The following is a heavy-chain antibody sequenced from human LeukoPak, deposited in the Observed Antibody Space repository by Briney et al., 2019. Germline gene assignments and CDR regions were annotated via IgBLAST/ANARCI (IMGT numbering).Heavy chain of an antibody. Sequence: PGGSLRLSCAASGFTFSRYSMNWVRQAPGKGLEWVSSISISSSYIYYADSVKGRFTISRDNAKNSLYLQMNSLRAEDTAVYYCARAGRNYYDSSGYRAIDYWGQGTLVTVSS. CDR3: ARAGRNYYDSSGYRAIDY. D-gene: IGHD3-22*01. CDR1: GFTFSRYS. J-gene: IGHJ4*02. CDR2: ISISSSYI. V-gene: IGHV3-21*01.